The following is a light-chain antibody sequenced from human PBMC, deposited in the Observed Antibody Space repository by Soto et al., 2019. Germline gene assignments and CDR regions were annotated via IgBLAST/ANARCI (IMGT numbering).Light chain of an antibody. CDR3: QSYDSSLSGHVV. CDR2: GNS. V-gene: IGLV1-40*01. J-gene: IGLJ2*01. Sequence: QAVVTQPPSVSGAPGHRVTISCTGSSSNIGAGYDVHWYQQLPGTAPKLLIYGNSNRPSGVPDRFSGSKSGTSASLAITGLQAEDEADYYCQSYDSSLSGHVVFGGGTKVTVL. CDR1: SSNIGAGYD.